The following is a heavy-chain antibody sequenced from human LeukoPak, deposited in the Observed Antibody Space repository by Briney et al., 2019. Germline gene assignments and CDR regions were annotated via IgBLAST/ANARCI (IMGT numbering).Heavy chain of an antibody. CDR1: GFTFSSYG. CDR2: ISYDGSNK. Sequence: GRSLRLSCAASGFTFSSYGMHWVRQAPGKGLEWVAVISYDGSNKYYADSVKGRFTISRDNSKNTLYLQMNSLRVEDTAVYYCAKGEAYYGSGSPLDYWGQGTLVTVSS. CDR3: AKGEAYYGSGSPLDY. V-gene: IGHV3-30*18. D-gene: IGHD3-10*01. J-gene: IGHJ4*02.